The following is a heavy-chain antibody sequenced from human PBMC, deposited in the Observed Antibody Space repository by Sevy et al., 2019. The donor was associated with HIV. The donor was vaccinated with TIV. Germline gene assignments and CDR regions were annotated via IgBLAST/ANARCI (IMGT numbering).Heavy chain of an antibody. V-gene: IGHV3-30*04. Sequence: GGFLRLSCAASGFTFSSYAMHWVRQAPGKGLEWVAVISYDGSNKYYAYSVKGRFTISRDNSKNTLYLQMNSLRAEDTAVYYCAREDCSSTSCYTLIYYYYYGMDVWGQGTTVTVSS. CDR1: GFTFSSYA. CDR2: ISYDGSNK. D-gene: IGHD2-2*02. CDR3: AREDCSSTSCYTLIYYYYYGMDV. J-gene: IGHJ6*02.